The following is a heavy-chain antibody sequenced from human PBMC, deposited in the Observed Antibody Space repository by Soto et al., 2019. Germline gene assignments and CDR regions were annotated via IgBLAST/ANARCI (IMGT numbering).Heavy chain of an antibody. Sequence: SVKVSCKASAYTFTSYGISLVRQAPGQGLEWMGWISAYNGNTNYAQKLQGRVTMTTDTSTSTAYMELRSLRSDYTAVYYCARAAYYEILTGYSPMPFFDYWGQGTLVTVSS. D-gene: IGHD3-9*01. CDR2: ISAYNGNT. J-gene: IGHJ4*02. V-gene: IGHV1-18*04. CDR1: AYTFTSYG. CDR3: ARAAYYEILTGYSPMPFFDY.